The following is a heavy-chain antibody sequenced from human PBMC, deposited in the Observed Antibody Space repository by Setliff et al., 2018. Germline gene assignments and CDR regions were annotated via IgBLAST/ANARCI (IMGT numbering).Heavy chain of an antibody. CDR3: ARPLEESFGGVRDSDAFDV. V-gene: IGHV4-39*01. J-gene: IGHJ3*01. Sequence: SETLSLTCTVSGGSIRRSYYYWGWIRQPPGKGLEWIGSIYYNGSTHFNPSLKSRVAISVDTSKNLLSLRVNSVTATDTAVYYCARPLEESFGGVRDSDAFDVWGQGTMVTVSS. D-gene: IGHD3-16*01. CDR1: GGSIRRSYYY. CDR2: IYYNGST.